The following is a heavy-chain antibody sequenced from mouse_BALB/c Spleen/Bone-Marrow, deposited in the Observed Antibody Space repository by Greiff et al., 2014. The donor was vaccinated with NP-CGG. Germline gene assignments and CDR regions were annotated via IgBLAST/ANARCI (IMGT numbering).Heavy chain of an antibody. CDR2: INPNNGDT. V-gene: IGHV1-26*01. CDR1: GYTFTDYY. J-gene: IGHJ3*01. D-gene: IGHD2-4*01. Sequence: VQLKESGPELVKPGASVKMSCKASGYTFTDYYMKWVEQSHGKSLEWIGDINPNNGDTFYNQKFKGKATLTVDKSSSTAYMQLNSLTSEDSAVCYCTRRSTMTTFAYWGQGTLVTVSA. CDR3: TRRSTMTTFAY.